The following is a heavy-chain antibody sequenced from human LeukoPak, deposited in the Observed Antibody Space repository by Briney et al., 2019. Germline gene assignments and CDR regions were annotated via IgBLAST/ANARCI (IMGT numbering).Heavy chain of an antibody. J-gene: IGHJ4*02. Sequence: GGSLRLSCAASGFTISTYAMHWVRQAPGKGLEWVSAISGSGGSTYYADSVKGRFTISRDNSKNTLYLQMNSLRAEDTAVYYCARSSSWYAVDYWGQGTLVTVSS. CDR3: ARSSSWYAVDY. V-gene: IGHV3-23*01. CDR1: GFTISTYA. D-gene: IGHD6-13*01. CDR2: ISGSGGST.